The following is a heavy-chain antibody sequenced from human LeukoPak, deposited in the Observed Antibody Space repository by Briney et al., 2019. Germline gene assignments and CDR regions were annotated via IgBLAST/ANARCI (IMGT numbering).Heavy chain of an antibody. CDR3: ARDLRQYSNYYAFDI. J-gene: IGHJ3*02. V-gene: IGHV1-2*02. CDR1: GYTFTARF. CDR2: INPNSGGA. Sequence: ASVKVSCKASGYTFTARFIHWVRQAPGQGLEWMGWINPNSGGALYAQKFQGRVTLTGETFTSTAFMELSRLRSDDTAVYYCARDLRQYSNYYAFDIWGQGTMVTVSS. D-gene: IGHD4-11*01.